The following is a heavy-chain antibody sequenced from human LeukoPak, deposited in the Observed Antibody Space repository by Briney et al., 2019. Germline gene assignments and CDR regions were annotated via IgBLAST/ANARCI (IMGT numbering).Heavy chain of an antibody. CDR2: ISAYNGNT. Sequence: ASVKVSCKSSGYTFTSYGIIWVRQAPGQGLEWMGWISAYNGNTNYAQKLQGRVTMTTDTSTSTAYMELRSLRSDDTAVYYCARDRAVPAAIHYWYFDLWGRGTLVTVSS. V-gene: IGHV1-18*01. CDR3: ARDRAVPAAIHYWYFDL. CDR1: GYTFTSYG. D-gene: IGHD2-2*01. J-gene: IGHJ2*01.